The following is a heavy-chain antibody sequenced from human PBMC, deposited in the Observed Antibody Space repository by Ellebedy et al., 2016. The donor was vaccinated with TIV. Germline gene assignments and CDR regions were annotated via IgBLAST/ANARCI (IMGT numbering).Heavy chain of an antibody. D-gene: IGHD4-17*01. CDR3: ARHSTVNTIGT. V-gene: IGHV4-39*01. Sequence: MPSETLSLTCTVSGDSISSSVYYWGWIRQPPGKGLEWIGSFSQSWSTYYNPSLTSRVTISVDTSKNQFSLKLSPVTAADTAIFYCARHSTVNTIGTWGQGALVTVSS. J-gene: IGHJ5*02. CDR1: GDSISSSVYY. CDR2: FSQSWST.